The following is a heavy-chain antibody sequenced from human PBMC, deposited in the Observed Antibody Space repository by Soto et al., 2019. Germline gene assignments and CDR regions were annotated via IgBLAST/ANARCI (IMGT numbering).Heavy chain of an antibody. CDR1: GFTFSSYS. CDR2: ISGDGGTT. Sequence: GGSLRLSCAASGFTFSSYSMNWVRQAPGKGLEWVSAISGDGGTTWYADSVKGRFTISRDSSKNTLYLQMNSLRAEDTAVYYCAKGVHTGPLYYFDYWGQGTLVTVSS. CDR3: AKGVHTGPLYYFDY. J-gene: IGHJ4*02. D-gene: IGHD2-8*02. V-gene: IGHV3-23*01.